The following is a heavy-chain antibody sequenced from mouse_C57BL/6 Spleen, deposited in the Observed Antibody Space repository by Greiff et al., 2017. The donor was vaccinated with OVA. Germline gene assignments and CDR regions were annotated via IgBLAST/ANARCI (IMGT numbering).Heavy chain of an antibody. CDR1: GYTFTSYW. Sequence: QVHVKQPGAELVMPGASVKLSCKASGYTFTSYWMHWVKQRPGQGLEWIGEIDPSDSYTNYNQKFKGKSTLTVDKSSSTAYMQLSSLTSEDSAVYYCARSNYSPDYWGQGTTLTVSS. CDR2: IDPSDSYT. J-gene: IGHJ2*01. D-gene: IGHD2-12*01. V-gene: IGHV1-69*01. CDR3: ARSNYSPDY.